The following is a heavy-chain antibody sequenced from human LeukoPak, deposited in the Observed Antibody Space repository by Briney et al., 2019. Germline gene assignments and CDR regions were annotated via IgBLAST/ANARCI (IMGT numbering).Heavy chain of an antibody. D-gene: IGHD3-10*01. V-gene: IGHV1-18*01. CDR3: ARWGWITMVRGALPTKHQTNWFDP. CDR2: ISAYNGNT. Sequence: GASVKVSCKASGYTFTSYGISWVRQAPGQGLEWMGWISAYNGNTNYAQKLQGRVTMTTDTSTSTAYMELRSLRSDDTAVYYCARWGWITMVRGALPTKHQTNWFDPWGQGTLVTVSS. J-gene: IGHJ5*02. CDR1: GYTFTSYG.